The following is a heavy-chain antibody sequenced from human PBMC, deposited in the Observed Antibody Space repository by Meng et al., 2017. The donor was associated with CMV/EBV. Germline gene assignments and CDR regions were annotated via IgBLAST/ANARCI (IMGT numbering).Heavy chain of an antibody. D-gene: IGHD6-13*01. J-gene: IGHJ4*02. V-gene: IGHV3-53*01. CDR3: ARDRAAGDFDY. CDR2: IYSGSST. CDR1: WFTVSSNY. Sequence: LSCAASWFTVSSNYMSWVRQAPGKGLEWVSVIYSGSSTYYADSVKGRFTISRDNSKNTLYLQMNSLRAEDTAVYYCARDRAAGDFDYWGQGTLVTVSA.